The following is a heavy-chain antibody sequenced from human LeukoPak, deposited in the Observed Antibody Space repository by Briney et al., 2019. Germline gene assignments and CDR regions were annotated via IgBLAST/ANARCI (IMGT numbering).Heavy chain of an antibody. Sequence: KPSETLSLTCTVSGGSISSYYWSWIRQPAGKGLEWIWRIYTSGSTNYNPSLKSRVTMSVDTSKNQFSLKLSSVTAADTAVYYCARAGGIWFGELFAGYYFDYWGQGTLVTVSS. D-gene: IGHD3-10*01. J-gene: IGHJ4*02. CDR2: IYTSGST. V-gene: IGHV4-4*07. CDR1: GGSISSYY. CDR3: ARAGGIWFGELFAGYYFDY.